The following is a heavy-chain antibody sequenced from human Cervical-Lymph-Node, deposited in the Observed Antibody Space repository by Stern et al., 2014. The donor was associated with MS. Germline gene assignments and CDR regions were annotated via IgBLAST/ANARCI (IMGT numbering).Heavy chain of an antibody. CDR2: IIPIFGTA. V-gene: IGHV1-69*01. D-gene: IGHD3-22*01. CDR1: GGTFSSYA. CDR3: ATGDSSGYYQYYFDY. Sequence: VQLVQSGAEVKKPGSSVKVSCKASGGTFSSYAISWVRQAPGQGLEWMGGIIPIFGTANYAQKFQGRGTITADESTSTAYMELSSLRSEDPAVYYCATGDSSGYYQYYFDYWGQGTLVTVSS. J-gene: IGHJ4*02.